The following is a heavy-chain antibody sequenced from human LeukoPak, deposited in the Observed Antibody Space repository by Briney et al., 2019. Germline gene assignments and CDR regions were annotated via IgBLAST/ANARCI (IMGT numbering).Heavy chain of an antibody. J-gene: IGHJ3*02. CDR2: IIPIFGTA. CDR1: GGAFGSYA. V-gene: IGHV1-69*06. CDR3: AREGIEVAAAGTMWAFDI. D-gene: IGHD6-13*01. Sequence: ASVKVSCKASGGAFGSYAISWVRQAPGQGLEWMGGIIPIFGTANYAQKFQGRVTITADKSTSTAYMELSSLRSEDTAVYYCAREGIEVAAAGTMWAFDIWGQGTMVTVSS.